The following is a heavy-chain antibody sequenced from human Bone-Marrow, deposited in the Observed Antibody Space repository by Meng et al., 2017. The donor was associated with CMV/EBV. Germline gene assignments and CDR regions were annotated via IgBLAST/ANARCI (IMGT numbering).Heavy chain of an antibody. D-gene: IGHD5-24*01. CDR3: AKGPRGHGPTIDY. V-gene: IGHV3-9*01. Sequence: GGSLRLSCAASGFTFDDYAMHWVRQAPGKGLEWVSGISWNSGSIGYADPVKGRFTISRDNSRNTVSLQMNSLRVEDTAVYFCAKGPRGHGPTIDYWGQGAVVTVSS. CDR2: ISWNSGSI. CDR1: GFTFDDYA. J-gene: IGHJ4*02.